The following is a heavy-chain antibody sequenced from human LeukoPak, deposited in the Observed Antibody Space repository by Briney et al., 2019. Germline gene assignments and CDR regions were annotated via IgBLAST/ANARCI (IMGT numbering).Heavy chain of an antibody. CDR2: LASGASP. D-gene: IGHD2-2*01. Sequence: GGSLRLSCAASGFTFSTYAMSLVRQAPGKGLEWVSALASGASPSYADSVKGRFTISRDNSKNTLYLQLNSLTAEDTAVYYCARQLGYCSSGNCYFDSWGQGTLVTVSS. V-gene: IGHV3-23*01. CDR1: GFTFSTYA. CDR3: ARQLGYCSSGNCYFDS. J-gene: IGHJ4*02.